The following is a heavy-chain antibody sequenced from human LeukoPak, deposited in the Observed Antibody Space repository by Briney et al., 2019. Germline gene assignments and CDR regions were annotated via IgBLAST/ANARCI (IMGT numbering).Heavy chain of an antibody. CDR2: INPSGGST. CDR1: GYTFTSYY. J-gene: IGHJ6*03. V-gene: IGHV1-46*01. D-gene: IGHD2-2*01. Sequence: ASVKVSCKASGYTFTSYYMHWVRQAPGQGLEWMGIINPSGGSTSYAQKFQGRVTMTRDMSTSTVYMELSSLRSEDTAVYYCVRDLLRVVPAAIVHYYYMDVWGKGTTVTVSS. CDR3: VRDLLRVVPAAIVHYYYMDV.